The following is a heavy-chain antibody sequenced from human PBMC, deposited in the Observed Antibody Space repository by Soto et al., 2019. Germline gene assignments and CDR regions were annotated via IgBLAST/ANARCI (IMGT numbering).Heavy chain of an antibody. CDR1: GGTFSSYA. Sequence: QVQLVQSGAEVKKPGSSVKVSCKASGGTFSSYAISWVRQAPGQGLEWMGGIIPIFGTANYAQKFQGRVTITADEFXSTACMELSRLRSEETAVYYCARTLDCISTSCYDYWGQGTLVTVSS. CDR3: ARTLDCISTSCYDY. V-gene: IGHV1-69*12. CDR2: IIPIFGTA. D-gene: IGHD2-2*01. J-gene: IGHJ4*02.